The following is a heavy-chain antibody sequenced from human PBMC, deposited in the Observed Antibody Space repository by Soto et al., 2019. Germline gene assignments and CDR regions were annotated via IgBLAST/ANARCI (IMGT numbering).Heavy chain of an antibody. CDR1: GGSISSGGYY. CDR2: IYYSGST. D-gene: IGHD6-13*01. CDR3: ARVNGSSWSNWFDP. J-gene: IGHJ5*02. V-gene: IGHV4-31*03. Sequence: SETLSLTCTVSGGSISSGGYYWSWIRQHPGKGLEWIGYIYYSGSTYYNPSLKSRVTISVDTSKNQFSLKLSSVTAADTAVYYCARVNGSSWSNWFDPWGQGTLVTVSS.